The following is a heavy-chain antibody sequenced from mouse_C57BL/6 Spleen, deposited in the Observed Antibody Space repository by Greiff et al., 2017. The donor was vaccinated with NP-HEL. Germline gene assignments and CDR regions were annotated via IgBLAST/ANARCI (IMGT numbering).Heavy chain of an antibody. CDR3: ARGYGSSSRGYFDY. D-gene: IGHD1-1*01. V-gene: IGHV1-72*01. J-gene: IGHJ2*01. Sequence: VQLQESGAELVKPGASVKLSCKASGYTFTSYWMHWVKQRPGRGLEWIGRIDPNSGGTKYNEKFKSKATLTVDKPSSTAYMQLSSLTSEDSAVYYCARGYGSSSRGYFDYWGQGTTLTVSS. CDR2: IDPNSGGT. CDR1: GYTFTSYW.